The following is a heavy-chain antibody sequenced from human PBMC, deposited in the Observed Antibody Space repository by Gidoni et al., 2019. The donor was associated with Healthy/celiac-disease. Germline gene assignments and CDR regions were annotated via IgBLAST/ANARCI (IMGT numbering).Heavy chain of an antibody. D-gene: IGHD6-19*01. CDR2: IKSKTDAGTT. CDR1: GSPFSTAW. V-gene: IGHV3-15*01. CDR3: TTLGGIAVAGTFGIDY. J-gene: IGHJ4*02. Sequence: EVQLVESGGGLVKPGGSLRLCCAASGSPFSTAWMSWVRQAPGKGLEWVGRIKSKTDAGTTDYAAPVKGRFTISRDDSKNTLYLQMNSLKTEDTAVYYCTTLGGIAVAGTFGIDYCGQGTLVTVSS.